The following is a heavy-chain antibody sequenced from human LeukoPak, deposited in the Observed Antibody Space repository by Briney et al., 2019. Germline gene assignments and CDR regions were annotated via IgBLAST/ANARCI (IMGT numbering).Heavy chain of an antibody. CDR3: ARVFVEMATITGSGAFDI. J-gene: IGHJ3*02. D-gene: IGHD5-24*01. V-gene: IGHV4-34*01. Sequence: SETLSLSCGVYGGSFSGYYLTWIRQPPGKGLEWIGEIHPSGSPNYNPSLKSRVTISVDTSKNQFSLKLSSVTAADTAVYYCARVFVEMATITGSGAFDIWGQGTMVTVSS. CDR1: GGSFSGYY. CDR2: IHPSGSP.